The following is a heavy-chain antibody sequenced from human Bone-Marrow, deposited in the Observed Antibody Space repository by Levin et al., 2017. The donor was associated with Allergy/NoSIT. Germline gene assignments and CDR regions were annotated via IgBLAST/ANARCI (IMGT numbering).Heavy chain of an antibody. CDR3: ARGNMVARQWFDP. D-gene: IGHD2-15*01. CDR1: GFTFSSYA. V-gene: IGHV3-23*01. Sequence: GESLKISCAASGFTFSSYAMTWVRQSPGKGLEWVSVISHTGSDTYYTDSVKGRFTISRDNSKNTLCLQMNSLRAEDTAVYYCARGNMVARQWFDPWGQGTLVTVSS. J-gene: IGHJ5*02. CDR2: ISHTGSDT.